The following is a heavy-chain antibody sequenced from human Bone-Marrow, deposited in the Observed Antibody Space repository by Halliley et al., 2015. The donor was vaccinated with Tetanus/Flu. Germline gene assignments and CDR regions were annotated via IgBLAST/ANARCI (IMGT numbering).Heavy chain of an antibody. J-gene: IGHJ5*02. CDR2: SYT. Sequence: SYTNYADSVKGRFTISRDNAKNSLYLQMNSLRVEDTAIYYCARDMRKTIKVSTGRTSLWYDPLGQGTLVTVSS. V-gene: IGHV3-11*05. D-gene: IGHD3-16*01. CDR3: ARDMRKTIKVSTGRTSLWYDP.